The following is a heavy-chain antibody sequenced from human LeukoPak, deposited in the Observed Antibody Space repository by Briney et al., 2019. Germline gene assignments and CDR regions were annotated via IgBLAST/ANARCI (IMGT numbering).Heavy chain of an antibody. J-gene: IGHJ4*02. CDR2: IAHHGSNK. Sequence: GGSLRLSCAASGFTFSSYAMHWVRQGPGKGLEWVAYIAHHGSNKYYADSVKGRFTISRDNSKRTLYLQMNNLRADDTAVYYCAKDGSWSCTDWGQGALVTVPS. CDR1: GFTFSSYA. V-gene: IGHV3-30*02. CDR3: AKDGSWSCTD. D-gene: IGHD2-8*02.